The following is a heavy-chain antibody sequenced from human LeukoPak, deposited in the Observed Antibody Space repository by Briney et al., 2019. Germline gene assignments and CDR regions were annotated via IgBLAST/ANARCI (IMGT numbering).Heavy chain of an antibody. CDR2: INPSGGST. J-gene: IGHJ4*02. CDR3: ARDSEFYDGSSYTYYFDL. CDR1: GYTFTSYY. D-gene: IGHD5-24*01. V-gene: IGHV1-46*01. Sequence: ASVKVSCKASGYTFTSYYMHWVRQAPGQGLEWMGIINPSGGSTSYAQKSQGRVTMTRDTSTSTVYMELSSLRSEDTAVYYCARDSEFYDGSSYTYYFDLWGQGTLVTVSS.